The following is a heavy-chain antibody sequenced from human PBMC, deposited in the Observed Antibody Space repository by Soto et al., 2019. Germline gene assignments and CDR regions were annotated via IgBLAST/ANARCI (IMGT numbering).Heavy chain of an antibody. V-gene: IGHV4-34*01. Sequence: SETLSLTCAVYGGSFTGYYWTWIRQPPGKGLEWIGEINHSGSTIYNPSLKSRVTMSVDTSKNHFSLKLISVTTADTAVYFCAREGNLGRWIQPLDSWGQGTLVTVSS. CDR2: INHSGST. CDR3: AREGNLGRWIQPLDS. CDR1: GGSFTGYY. D-gene: IGHD2-2*03. J-gene: IGHJ4*02.